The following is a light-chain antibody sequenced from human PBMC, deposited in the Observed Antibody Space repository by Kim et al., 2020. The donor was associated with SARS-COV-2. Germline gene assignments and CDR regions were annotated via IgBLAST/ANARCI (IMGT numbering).Light chain of an antibody. Sequence: SITISCTGTSSDVGSYNLVSWYQQHPGKAPKLMIYEVSKRPSGVSNRFSGSKSGNTASLTISGLQAEDEADYYCCSYAGSSTFLWVFGGGTQLTVL. CDR1: SSDVGSYNL. CDR3: CSYAGSSTFLWV. J-gene: IGLJ3*02. CDR2: EVS. V-gene: IGLV2-23*02.